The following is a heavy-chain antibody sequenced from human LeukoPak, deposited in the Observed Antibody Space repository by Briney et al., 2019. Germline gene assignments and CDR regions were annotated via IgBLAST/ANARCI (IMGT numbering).Heavy chain of an antibody. CDR2: IYHSGST. V-gene: IGHV4-38-2*02. CDR1: GYSISSGYY. J-gene: IGHJ5*01. D-gene: IGHD2-15*01. Sequence: PSETLSLTCTVSGYSISSGYYWGWIRQPPGKGLEWIGSIYHSGSTFYNPSLKSRVTISVDTSKNQFPLRLTSVTAADTAVYHCARLSGIYCDRGSCFNYSDSWGQGALVTVSS. CDR3: ARLSGIYCDRGSCFNYSDS.